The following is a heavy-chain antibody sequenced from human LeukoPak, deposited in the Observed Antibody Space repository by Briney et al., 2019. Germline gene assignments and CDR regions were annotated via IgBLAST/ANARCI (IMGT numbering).Heavy chain of an antibody. J-gene: IGHJ4*02. Sequence: GGSLRLSCAASGFTFSSYSMNWVRQAPGKGLEWVSSISSSSSYIYYADSVKGRFTISRDNAKNSLYLQMSSLRAEDTAVYYCARAPAWYSSSWYYFDYWGQGTLVTVSS. D-gene: IGHD6-13*01. V-gene: IGHV3-21*01. CDR1: GFTFSSYS. CDR3: ARAPAWYSSSWYYFDY. CDR2: ISSSSSYI.